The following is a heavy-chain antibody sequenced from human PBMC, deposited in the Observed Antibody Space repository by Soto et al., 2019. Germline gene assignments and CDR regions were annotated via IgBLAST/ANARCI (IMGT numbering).Heavy chain of an antibody. V-gene: IGHV3-33*01. CDR2: IWYDGSNK. J-gene: IGHJ6*02. CDR1: GFTFSSYG. Sequence: QVQLVESGGGVVQPGRSLRLSCAASGFTFSSYGMHWVRQAPGKGLEWVAVIWYDGSNKYYADSVKGRFTISRDNSKNKLYLQMDSVRAEDTAVYYCARDGAIRTYYYYYGMDVWGQGTTVTVSS. D-gene: IGHD2-2*01. CDR3: ARDGAIRTYYYYYGMDV.